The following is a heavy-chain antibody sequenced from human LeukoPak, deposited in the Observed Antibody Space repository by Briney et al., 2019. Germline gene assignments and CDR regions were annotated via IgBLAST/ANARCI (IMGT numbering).Heavy chain of an antibody. D-gene: IGHD6-19*01. CDR2: ISSGSTI. V-gene: IGHV3-48*03. CDR3: ARKSIAVAGAPFDY. CDR1: GFNFSSCE. Sequence: GGSLRLSCAASGFNFSSCEMNWVRQARGKGLEWVSYISSGSTIYDADSVKGRFTISRDNAKNSLYLQMNSLRAEDTAVYYCARKSIAVAGAPFDYWGQGTLVTVSS. J-gene: IGHJ4*02.